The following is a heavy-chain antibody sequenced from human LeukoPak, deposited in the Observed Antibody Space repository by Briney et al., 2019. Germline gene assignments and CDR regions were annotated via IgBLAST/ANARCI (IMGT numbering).Heavy chain of an antibody. CDR3: ARVAYGDPTGD. V-gene: IGHV3-48*01. CDR2: ISSSSRTI. Sequence: PGGSLRLSCAAAGFTFSSYSMNWVRQAPGKGLEWVSYISSSSRTIYYADSVKGRFTISRDNAKNSLYLQMNSLRAEDTAVYYCARVAYGDPTGDWGQGTLVTVSS. J-gene: IGHJ4*02. D-gene: IGHD4-17*01. CDR1: GFTFSSYS.